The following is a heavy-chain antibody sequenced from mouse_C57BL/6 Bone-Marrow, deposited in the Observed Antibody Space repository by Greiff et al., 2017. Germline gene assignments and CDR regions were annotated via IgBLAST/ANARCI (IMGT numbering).Heavy chain of an antibody. D-gene: IGHD3-2*02. V-gene: IGHV2-9-1*01. Sequence: VQLVESGPGLVAPSQSLSITCTVSGFSLTSYAISWVRQPPGKGLEWLGVIWTGGGTNYNSALKSRLSISKDNSKSQVFLKMNSLQTDDTARYYCARNPGISGYVWFAYWGQGTLVTVSA. CDR1: GFSLTSYA. CDR2: IWTGGGT. J-gene: IGHJ3*01. CDR3: ARNPGISGYVWFAY.